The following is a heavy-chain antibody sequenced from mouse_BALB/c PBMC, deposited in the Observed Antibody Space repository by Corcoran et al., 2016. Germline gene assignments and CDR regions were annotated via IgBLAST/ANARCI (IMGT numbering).Heavy chain of an antibody. CDR1: GYTFTNYG. Sequence: QIQLVQSGPDLKKPGETVKISCKASGYTFTNYGMNWVKQAPGKGLKWMGWINTYTGEPTYADDFKGRFAFSLETSASTAYLQINNLKNEDTATYFCARAPLHYDGMDYWGQGTSVTVSS. J-gene: IGHJ4*01. D-gene: IGHD6-1*01. CDR3: ARAPLHYDGMDY. V-gene: IGHV9-3-1*01. CDR2: INTYTGEP.